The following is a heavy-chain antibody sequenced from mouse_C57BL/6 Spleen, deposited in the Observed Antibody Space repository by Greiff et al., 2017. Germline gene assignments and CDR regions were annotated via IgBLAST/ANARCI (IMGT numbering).Heavy chain of an antibody. J-gene: IGHJ2*01. CDR2: IDPSDSYT. Sequence: QVQLQQPGAELVKPGASVKLFCKASGYTFTSYWMQWVKQRPGQGLEWIGEIDPSDSYTNYNQKFKGKATLTVDTSSSTAYMQLSSLTSEDSAVYYCARSSGSSYYFDYWGQGTTRTVSS. CDR3: ARSSGSSYYFDY. D-gene: IGHD1-1*01. CDR1: GYTFTSYW. V-gene: IGHV1-50*01.